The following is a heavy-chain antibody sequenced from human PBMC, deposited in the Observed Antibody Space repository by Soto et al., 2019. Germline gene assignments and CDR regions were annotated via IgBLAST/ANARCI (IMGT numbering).Heavy chain of an antibody. CDR1: GFTFSDYY. V-gene: IGHV3-11*01. D-gene: IGHD6-13*01. Sequence: GGSLRLSCAASGFTFSDYYMSWIRQAPGKGLEWVSYISSSGSTIYYADSVKGRFTISRDNAKNSLYLQMNSLRAEDTAVYYCARRVGGYSSSWNWGWDYYYYYMDVWGKGTTVTVSS. CDR3: ARRVGGYSSSWNWGWDYYYYYMDV. J-gene: IGHJ6*03. CDR2: ISSSGSTI.